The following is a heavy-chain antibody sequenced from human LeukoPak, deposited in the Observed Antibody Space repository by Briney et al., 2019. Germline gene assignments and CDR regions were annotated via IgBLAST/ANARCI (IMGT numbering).Heavy chain of an antibody. D-gene: IGHD2-8*01. V-gene: IGHV3-23*01. Sequence: GGSLRLSCAASGFTFSTYAMSWVRQAPGKGLEWVSAISGSGGSTYYADSVKGRFTISRDNSKNTLYLQLNSLRAEDTAVYYCAKDPRVYATPDWDYWGQGTLVTVSS. J-gene: IGHJ4*02. CDR3: AKDPRVYATPDWDY. CDR2: ISGSGGST. CDR1: GFTFSTYA.